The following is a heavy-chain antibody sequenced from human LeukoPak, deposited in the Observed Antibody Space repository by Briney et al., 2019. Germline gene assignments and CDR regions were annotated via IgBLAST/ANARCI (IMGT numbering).Heavy chain of an antibody. CDR2: IYYSGRT. D-gene: IGHD5-12*01. CDR1: GGSISSSSHY. J-gene: IGHJ4*02. CDR3: ARDVRWLRFVFDH. V-gene: IGHV4-39*02. Sequence: KPSETLSLTCTVSGGSISSSSHYWGWIRQPPGKGLEWIGSIYYSGRTYNNPSLKSRVTISVDTSKNQFSLKLSSVTAADTAVYYCARDVRWLRFVFDHWGQGIPVTVSS.